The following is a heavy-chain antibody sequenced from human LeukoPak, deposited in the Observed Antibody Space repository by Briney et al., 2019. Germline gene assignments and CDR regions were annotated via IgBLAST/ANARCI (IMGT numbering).Heavy chain of an antibody. CDR3: AGVRGYSSLFAS. Sequence: SETLSLTCTVSGGSISSYYWSWIRQPPGKGLEWIGYIYYSGSTNYNPSLKSRVTISVDTSKNQFSLKLSSVTAADTAVYYCAGVRGYSSLFASWGQGPRLPVPS. CDR2: IYYSGST. V-gene: IGHV4-59*01. CDR1: GGSISSYY. D-gene: IGHD5-18*01. J-gene: IGHJ4*02.